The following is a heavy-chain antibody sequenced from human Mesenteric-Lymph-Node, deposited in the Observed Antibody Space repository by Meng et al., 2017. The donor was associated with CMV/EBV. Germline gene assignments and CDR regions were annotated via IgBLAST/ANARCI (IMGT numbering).Heavy chain of an antibody. CDR1: GFTFRNYP. D-gene: IGHD4-11*01. CDR2: ISSDGSNK. V-gene: IGHV3-30-3*01. Sequence: GESLKISCAVSGFTFRNYPMHWVRQAPGKGLEWVAVISSDGSNKYHADSVMGRFTFSRDNSKNTLYLQMNGLRGEDTAVYYCAREDDYRNYFDYWGQGTQVTVSS. J-gene: IGHJ4*02. CDR3: AREDDYRNYFDY.